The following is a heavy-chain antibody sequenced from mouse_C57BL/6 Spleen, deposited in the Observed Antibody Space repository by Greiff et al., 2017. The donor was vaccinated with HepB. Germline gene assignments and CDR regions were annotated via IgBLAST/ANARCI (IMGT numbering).Heavy chain of an antibody. CDR1: GFTFTDYY. CDR3: ARYGDYDDWFAY. D-gene: IGHD2-4*01. CDR2: IRNKANGYTT. Sequence: EVQVVESGGGLVQPGGSLSLSCAASGFTFTDYYMSWVRQPPGKALEWLGFIRNKANGYTTEYSASVKGRFTISRDNSQSILYLQMNALRAEGSATYYCARYGDYDDWFAYWGQGTLVTVSA. J-gene: IGHJ3*01. V-gene: IGHV7-3*01.